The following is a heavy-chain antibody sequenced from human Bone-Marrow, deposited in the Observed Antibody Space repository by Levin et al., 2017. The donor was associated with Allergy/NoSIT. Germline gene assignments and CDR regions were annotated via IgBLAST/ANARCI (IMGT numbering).Heavy chain of an antibody. V-gene: IGHV1-69*01. CDR2: IIPIFGTA. J-gene: IGHJ5*02. Sequence: PGGSLRLSCKASGGTFSSYAISWVRQAPGQGLEWMGGIIPIFGTANYAQKFQGRVTITADESTSTAYMELSSLRSEDTAVYYCARDGGYCSSTSCLENWFDPWGQGTLVTVSS. CDR1: GGTFSSYA. CDR3: ARDGGYCSSTSCLENWFDP. D-gene: IGHD2-2*01.